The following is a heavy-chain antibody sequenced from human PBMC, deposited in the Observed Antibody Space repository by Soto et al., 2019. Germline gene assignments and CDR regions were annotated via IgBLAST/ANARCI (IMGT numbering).Heavy chain of an antibody. CDR2: IVPIVDTS. V-gene: IGHV1-69*12. Sequence: QVQLVQSGAEVRQPASSVKVSCKTSGGTFSSYAISWVRQAPGQGLEWMGGIVPIVDTSTYAQKFQGRVTITADESTSTVDMELSSLRSDETAVYDCVSVVAIPGYPDNWGQGTLVTVSS. D-gene: IGHD5-12*01. CDR3: VSVVAIPGYPDN. J-gene: IGHJ4*02. CDR1: GGTFSSYA.